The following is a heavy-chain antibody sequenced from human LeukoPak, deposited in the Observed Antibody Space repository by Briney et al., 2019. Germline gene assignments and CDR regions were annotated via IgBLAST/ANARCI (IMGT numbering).Heavy chain of an antibody. D-gene: IGHD3-22*01. J-gene: IGHJ1*01. V-gene: IGHV4-39*07. CDR3: ARLKYYYDSSGSRAEYFQH. CDR2: IYYSGST. CDR1: GGSISSSPYY. Sequence: SETLSLTCTVSGGSISSSPYYWGWIRQPPGKGLEWIGSIYYSGSTYYNPSLKSRLTISVDTSKNQFSLKLSSVTAADTAVYYCARLKYYYDSSGSRAEYFQHWGQGTLVTASS.